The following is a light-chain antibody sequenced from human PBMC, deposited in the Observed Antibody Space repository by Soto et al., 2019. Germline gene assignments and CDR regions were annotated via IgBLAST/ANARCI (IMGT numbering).Light chain of an antibody. CDR2: AAS. J-gene: IGKJ4*01. V-gene: IGKV1-9*01. Sequence: IKLTHSPSSLSASVGDRVTITCRASQGLSSYLASYQQKPGKAPKLLIYAASTLPTGVPSRFSGSESGTDFTLTISSLQPEDFSTYYCQQVNNYPLTFGGGTKVDIK. CDR3: QQVNNYPLT. CDR1: QGLSSY.